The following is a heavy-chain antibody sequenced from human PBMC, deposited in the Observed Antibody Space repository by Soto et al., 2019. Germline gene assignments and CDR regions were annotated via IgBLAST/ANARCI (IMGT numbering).Heavy chain of an antibody. V-gene: IGHV1-46*01. CDR2: INPSGGST. CDR1: GYTFTSYY. Sequence: ASVKVSCKASGYTFTSYYMHWVRQAPGQGLEWMGIINPSGGSTSYAQKFQGRVTMTRDTSTSTAYMDLRSLTSDDTAVYYCARDRVAGIWGDAFDIWGQGTMVTVSS. J-gene: IGHJ3*02. D-gene: IGHD3-16*01. CDR3: ARDRVAGIWGDAFDI.